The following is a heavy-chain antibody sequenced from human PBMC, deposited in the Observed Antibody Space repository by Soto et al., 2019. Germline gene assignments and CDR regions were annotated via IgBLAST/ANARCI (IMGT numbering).Heavy chain of an antibody. CDR2: IYYSGST. V-gene: IGHV4-39*01. Sequence: QLQLQESGPGLVKPSETLSLTCTVSGGSISSSSYYWGWIRQPPGKGLEWIGSIYYSGSTYYNPSLKSRVTISVDTSKNQFSLKLSSVTAADTAVYYCARHERVYSSSWYGAYAFDIWGQGTMVTVSS. CDR1: GGSISSSSYY. D-gene: IGHD6-13*01. J-gene: IGHJ3*02. CDR3: ARHERVYSSSWYGAYAFDI.